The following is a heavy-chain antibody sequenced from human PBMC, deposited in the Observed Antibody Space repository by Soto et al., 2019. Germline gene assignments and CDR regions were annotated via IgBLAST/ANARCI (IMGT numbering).Heavy chain of an antibody. Sequence: GASVKVSCKASGYTFTSYGISWVRQAPGQGLEWMGWISPYNDNTNYAQKLQGRVTMTTDTSTSTAYMELRSLRSDDTAVYYCARDPVDTPMRHWGQGTLVTVSS. V-gene: IGHV1-18*01. CDR2: ISPYNDNT. CDR3: ARDPVDTPMRH. D-gene: IGHD5-18*01. J-gene: IGHJ4*02. CDR1: GYTFTSYG.